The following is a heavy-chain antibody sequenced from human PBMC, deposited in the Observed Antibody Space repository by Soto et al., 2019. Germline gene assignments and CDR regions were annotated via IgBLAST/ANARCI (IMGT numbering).Heavy chain of an antibody. CDR2: IYYSGST. V-gene: IGHV4-31*03. D-gene: IGHD5-18*01. Sequence: QVQLQESGPGLVKPSQTLSLTCTVSGGSISSGGYYWSWIRQHPGKGLEWIGYIYYSGSTYYNPSRKSRVTISVDTSKNQFSLKLSSVSAADTAVYYCARGQFFTAMVNGGMDVWGQGTTVTVSS. CDR1: GGSISSGGYY. CDR3: ARGQFFTAMVNGGMDV. J-gene: IGHJ6*02.